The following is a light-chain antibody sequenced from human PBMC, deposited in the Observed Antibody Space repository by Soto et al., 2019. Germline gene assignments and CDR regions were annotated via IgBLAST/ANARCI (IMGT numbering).Light chain of an antibody. CDR1: SSDVGAYNY. V-gene: IGLV2-14*03. CDR2: DVS. Sequence: QSVLTQPASVSGSPGQSSTISCTGTSSDVGAYNYVSWYQQHPGKAPKLMIYDVSNRPSGVSNRFSASKSGNTASLTISGLRAEDEADYYCSSYTSSSTRVVFGGGTKVTVL. CDR3: SSYTSSSTRVV. J-gene: IGLJ2*01.